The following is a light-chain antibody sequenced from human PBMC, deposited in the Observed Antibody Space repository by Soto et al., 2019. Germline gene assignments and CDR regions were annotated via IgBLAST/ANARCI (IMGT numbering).Light chain of an antibody. Sequence: QSALTQPRSVSRSPGQSVPISCTGTSSDVGGYNYVSWYQQHPGKAPKLMIYDVSKRPSGVPDRFSGSKSGNTASLTISGLQAEDEADYYCCSYAGSYTVFGGGTKVTVL. J-gene: IGLJ2*01. CDR3: CSYAGSYTV. CDR2: DVS. V-gene: IGLV2-11*01. CDR1: SSDVGGYNY.